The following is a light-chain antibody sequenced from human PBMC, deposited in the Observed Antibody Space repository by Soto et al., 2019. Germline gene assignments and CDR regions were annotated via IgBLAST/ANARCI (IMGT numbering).Light chain of an antibody. CDR1: SSDIGTYNF. CDR3: SSYAGSNNYVV. J-gene: IGLJ2*01. V-gene: IGLV2-8*01. Sequence: QSLLTQPPSASGSPGQSVTISCTGTSSDIGTYNFVSWYQQHPGKAPKLIIYEVTKRPSGVPDRFSGSKSGITASLTVSGLQAEDEADYYCSSYAGSNNYVVFGGGTKLTVL. CDR2: EVT.